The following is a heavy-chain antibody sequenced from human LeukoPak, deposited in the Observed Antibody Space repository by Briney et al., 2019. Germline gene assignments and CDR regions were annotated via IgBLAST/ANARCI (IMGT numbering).Heavy chain of an antibody. V-gene: IGHV4-34*01. Sequence: SETLSLTCAVYGGSFSGYYWSWIRQPPGKGLEWIGEINHSGSTNYNPSLKSRVTISVDTSKNQFSLKLSSVTAADTAVYYCARDTVVISHDAFDIWGLGTMVTVSS. J-gene: IGHJ3*02. CDR1: GGSFSGYY. CDR2: INHSGST. CDR3: ARDTVVISHDAFDI. D-gene: IGHD3-22*01.